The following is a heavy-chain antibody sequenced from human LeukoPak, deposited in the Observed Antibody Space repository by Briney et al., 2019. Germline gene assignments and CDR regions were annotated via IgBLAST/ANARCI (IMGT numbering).Heavy chain of an antibody. V-gene: IGHV4-59*01. J-gene: IGHJ3*02. CDR1: GGSISSYY. Sequence: PSETLSLTCTVSGGSISSYYWSWIRQPPEKGLEWIGYIYYSGSTNYNPSLKSRVTISVDTSKNQFSLKLSSVTAADTAVYYCARDRYAFDIWGQGTMVTVSS. CDR3: ARDRYAFDI. CDR2: IYYSGST.